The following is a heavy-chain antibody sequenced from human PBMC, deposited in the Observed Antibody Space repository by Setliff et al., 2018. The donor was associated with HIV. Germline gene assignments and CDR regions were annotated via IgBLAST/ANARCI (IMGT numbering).Heavy chain of an antibody. CDR2: IIPIFGTT. V-gene: IGHV1-69*13. Sequence: GASVKVSCKASGGTFGSFAINWVRQAPGQGLEWMGGIIPIFGTTNYAPRFHGRVTITADESTNTAYMELNSLRSEDTAFYYCTLGYCSVGSCYSVDFDYWGQGTLVTVSS. D-gene: IGHD2-15*01. CDR1: GGTFGSFA. CDR3: TLGYCSVGSCYSVDFDY. J-gene: IGHJ4*02.